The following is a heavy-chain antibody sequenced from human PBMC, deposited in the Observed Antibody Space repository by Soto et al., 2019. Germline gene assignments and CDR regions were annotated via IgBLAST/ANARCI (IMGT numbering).Heavy chain of an antibody. V-gene: IGHV3-23*01. D-gene: IGHD4-17*01. Sequence: GGSLRLSCAASGFTFSSYAMSWVRQAPGKGLEWVSGISGSGGSTYYADSVKGRFTISRDNSKNTLYLQMNSLRAEDTAVYYCAKSLRTPTPTTVTSDYWGQGTLVTVSS. CDR3: AKSLRTPTPTTVTSDY. CDR1: GFTFSSYA. J-gene: IGHJ4*02. CDR2: ISGSGGST.